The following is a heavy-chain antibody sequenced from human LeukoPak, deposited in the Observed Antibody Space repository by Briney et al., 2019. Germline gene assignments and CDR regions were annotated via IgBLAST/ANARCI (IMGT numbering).Heavy chain of an antibody. V-gene: IGHV1-46*01. Sequence: ASVKVSCKASGYTFTTYYMHWVRQAPGQGLEWMGIINPSGGSTSYAQKFQGRVTMTRDTSTSTVYMELSSLRSEDTAVYYCARPPPISYCSGGSCYYQYWGQGTLVTVSS. CDR3: ARPPPISYCSGGSCYYQY. CDR1: GYTFTTYY. CDR2: INPSGGST. J-gene: IGHJ1*01. D-gene: IGHD2-15*01.